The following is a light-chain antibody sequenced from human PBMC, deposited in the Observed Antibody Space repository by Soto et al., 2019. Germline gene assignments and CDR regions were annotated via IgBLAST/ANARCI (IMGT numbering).Light chain of an antibody. CDR1: SSDVGGYNY. J-gene: IGLJ2*01. Sequence: QSALTQPASVSGSPGQSITISCTGTSSDVGGYNYVSWYQQHPGKAPKLMIFDVSYRPSGVSTRFSGSKSGNTASLTISGLQAEDEADYYCSSYTSSSSEVFGGGTQLTVL. CDR2: DVS. CDR3: SSYTSSSSEV. V-gene: IGLV2-14*01.